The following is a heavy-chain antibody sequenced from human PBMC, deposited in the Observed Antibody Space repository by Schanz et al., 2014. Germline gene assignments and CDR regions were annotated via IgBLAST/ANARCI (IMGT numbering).Heavy chain of an antibody. CDR2: ITGASDHI. CDR3: LAPDYGMDV. Sequence: EVQLAESGGGLVQPGGSLRLSCAASGFNFSDYAMCWVRQAPGKGLEWVSGITGASDHIDYAESVKGRFTISRDNAKNSLFLQMNSLRAEDTAVYYCLAPDYGMDVRGQGTTVTVSS. CDR1: GFNFSDYA. J-gene: IGHJ6*02. V-gene: IGHV3-23*04.